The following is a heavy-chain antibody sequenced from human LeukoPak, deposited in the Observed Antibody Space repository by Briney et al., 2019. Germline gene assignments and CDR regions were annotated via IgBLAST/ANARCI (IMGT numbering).Heavy chain of an antibody. CDR1: GYTFTSYG. CDR2: ISAYNGNT. CDR3: AGAGVLRPDDAFDI. V-gene: IGHV1-18*01. J-gene: IGHJ3*02. D-gene: IGHD3-3*01. Sequence: ASVKVSCKASGYTFTSYGISWVRQAPGQGLEWMGWISAYNGNTNYAQKLQGRVTMTTDTSASTAYMELRSLRSDDTAVYYCAGAGVLRPDDAFDIWGQGTMVTVSS.